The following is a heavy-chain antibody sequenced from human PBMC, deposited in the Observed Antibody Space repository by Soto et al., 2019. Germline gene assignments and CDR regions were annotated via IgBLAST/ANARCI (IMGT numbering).Heavy chain of an antibody. J-gene: IGHJ4*02. CDR3: ARLGLRETRGF. V-gene: IGHV3-74*01. CDR2: INSDGSIT. D-gene: IGHD4-17*01. CDR1: GFSFSNDW. Sequence: EVQLVESGGGLVQSGGSLKLSCAASGFSFSNDWMNWVRQAPGEGLVWVSRINSDGSITSYADSVKGRFTISRDNAKNTLYLQMNSLRAEDTAVYYCARLGLRETRGFWGQGTLVTVSS.